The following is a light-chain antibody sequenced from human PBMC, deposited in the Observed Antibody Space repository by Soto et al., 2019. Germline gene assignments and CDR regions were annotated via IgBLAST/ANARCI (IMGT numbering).Light chain of an antibody. V-gene: IGKV3-11*01. Sequence: EFLLTQSPATLSLSPGESATLTCRASQSVSSYLAWYQQKHGQAPRLLIYDASNRDTGIPARFSGTGSGTDCTLTINKLEPEDFEVYYCQVRTNWSIAFGRGTRLEIK. CDR2: DAS. CDR3: QVRTNWSIA. CDR1: QSVSSY. J-gene: IGKJ5*01.